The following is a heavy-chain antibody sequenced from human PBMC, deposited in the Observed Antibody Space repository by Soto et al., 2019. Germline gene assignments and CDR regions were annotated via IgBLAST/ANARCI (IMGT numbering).Heavy chain of an antibody. CDR2: IIPIFGTA. J-gene: IGHJ4*02. CDR1: GGTFSSYA. CDR3: AAADSDSSATFDY. D-gene: IGHD3-22*01. V-gene: IGHV1-69*13. Sequence: ASVKVSCKASGGTFSSYAISWVRQAPGQGLEWMGGIIPIFGTANYAQKFQGRVTITADESTSTAYMELSSLRSEDTAVYYCAAADSDSSATFDYWGQGTLVTVSS.